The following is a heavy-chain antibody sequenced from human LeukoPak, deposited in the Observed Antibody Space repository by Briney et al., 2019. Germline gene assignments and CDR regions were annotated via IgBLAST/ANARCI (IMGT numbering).Heavy chain of an antibody. J-gene: IGHJ6*03. Sequence: SVKVSCKPSGYTFTDDYLHWVRQAPGQGLEWMGGIIPIFGTANYAQKFQGRVTITTDESTSTAYMELSSLRSEDTAVYYCAGASIAAPGYYYYYMDVWGKGTTVTVSS. CDR2: IIPIFGTA. CDR3: AGASIAAPGYYYYYMDV. CDR1: GYTFTDDY. D-gene: IGHD6-6*01. V-gene: IGHV1-69*05.